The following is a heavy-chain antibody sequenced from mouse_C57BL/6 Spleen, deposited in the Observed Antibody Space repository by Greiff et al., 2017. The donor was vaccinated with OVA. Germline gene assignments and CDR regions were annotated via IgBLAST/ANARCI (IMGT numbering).Heavy chain of an antibody. Sequence: EVKLVESGEGLVKPGGSLKLSCAASGFTFSSYAMSWVRQTPEKRLEWVAYISSGGDYIYYADTVKGRFTISRDNARNTLYLQMSSLKSEDTAMYYCTRAPDGNFWFAYWGQGTLVTVSA. V-gene: IGHV5-9-1*02. CDR3: TRAPDGNFWFAY. CDR1: GFTFSSYA. CDR2: ISSGGDYI. D-gene: IGHD2-1*01. J-gene: IGHJ3*01.